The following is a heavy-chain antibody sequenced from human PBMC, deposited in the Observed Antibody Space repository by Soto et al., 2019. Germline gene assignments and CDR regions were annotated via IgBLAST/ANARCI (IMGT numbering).Heavy chain of an antibody. J-gene: IGHJ4*02. CDR2: TDIDGSFT. CDR1: GFTFSSYW. Sequence: GGSLRLSCVASGFTFSSYWMHWVRRTPGQGLVWISHTDIDGSFTTYADSVKGRFTISRDNAKNTLFLQMNSLRAEDTAVYYCARDRDVYNRAFLDYWGQGTLVTVSS. CDR3: ARDRDVYNRAFLDY. D-gene: IGHD1-1*01. V-gene: IGHV3-74*01.